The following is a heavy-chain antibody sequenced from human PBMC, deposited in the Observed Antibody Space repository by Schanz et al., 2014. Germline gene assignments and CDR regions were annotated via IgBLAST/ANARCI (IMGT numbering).Heavy chain of an antibody. Sequence: EVQLLESGGGLVEPGGSLRLSCAASGFTFSDYWMSWVRQAPGKGPEWVANIKHDGSVKDYVDSVEGRFTISRDSSKNTLFLQMNSLRTEDTAVYYCARLDPYCRSGTCSRAFDFWGQGTLVTVSS. V-gene: IGHV3-7*02. CDR3: ARLDPYCRSGTCSRAFDF. CDR2: IKHDGSVK. D-gene: IGHD2-15*01. J-gene: IGHJ4*02. CDR1: GFTFSDYW.